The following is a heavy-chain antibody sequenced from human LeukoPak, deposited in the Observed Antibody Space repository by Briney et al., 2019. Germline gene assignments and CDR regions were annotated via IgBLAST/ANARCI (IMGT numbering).Heavy chain of an antibody. J-gene: IGHJ4*02. D-gene: IGHD3-22*01. Sequence: GGSLRLSCAASGFTFSSYSMNWVRQAPGKGLEWVSYISSSSSTIYYADYVKGRFTISRDNAKNSLYLQMNSLRAEDTAVYYCARGAYYYDSSGYSDYWGQGTLVTVSS. CDR2: ISSSSSTI. V-gene: IGHV3-48*01. CDR1: GFTFSSYS. CDR3: ARGAYYYDSSGYSDY.